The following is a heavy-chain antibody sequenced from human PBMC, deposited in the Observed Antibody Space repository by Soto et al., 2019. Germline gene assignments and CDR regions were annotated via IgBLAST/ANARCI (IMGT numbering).Heavy chain of an antibody. Sequence: QVQLVQSGAEVKRPGSSVKVSCKASGDTFNFYSINWVRHAPRLGLEWMGSVNPIVSMLNYEQKFKDRVTMTADKSTSTAYLELSSLRSEDTAIYYCASSYGSGDLAFDYWGQGALVTVSS. V-gene: IGHV1-69*02. J-gene: IGHJ4*02. D-gene: IGHD3-10*01. CDR2: VNPIVSML. CDR1: GDTFNFYS. CDR3: ASSYGSGDLAFDY.